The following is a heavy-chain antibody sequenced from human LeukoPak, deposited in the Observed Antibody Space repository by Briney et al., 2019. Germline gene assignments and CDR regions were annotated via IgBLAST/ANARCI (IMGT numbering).Heavy chain of an antibody. Sequence: GGSLRLSCAASGFTFSSYWMSRVRQAPGRGLEWVANIKQDGSEKYYVDSVKGRFTISRDNAKNSLYLQMNSLRAEDTAVYYCARVEDYDILTGFDYWGQGTLVTVSS. CDR3: ARVEDYDILTGFDY. CDR1: GFTFSSYW. V-gene: IGHV3-7*01. D-gene: IGHD3-9*01. CDR2: IKQDGSEK. J-gene: IGHJ4*02.